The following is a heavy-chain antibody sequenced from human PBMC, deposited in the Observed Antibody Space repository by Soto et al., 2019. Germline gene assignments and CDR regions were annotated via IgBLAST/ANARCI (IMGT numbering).Heavy chain of an antibody. J-gene: IGHJ5*02. CDR3: ARDLDSYDSSGYYYGWFDP. CDR1: GGSISSYY. V-gene: IGHV4-59*01. CDR2: IYYSGST. Sequence: SETLSLTCTVSGGSISSYYWSWIRQPPGKGLEWIGYIYYSGSTNYNPSLKSRVTISVDTSKNQFSLKLSSVTAADTAVYYCARDLDSYDSSGYYYGWFDPWGQGTRVTVS. D-gene: IGHD3-22*01.